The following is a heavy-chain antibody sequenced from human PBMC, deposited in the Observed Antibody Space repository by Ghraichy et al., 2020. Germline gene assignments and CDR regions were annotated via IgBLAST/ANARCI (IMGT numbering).Heavy chain of an antibody. CDR3: ARNRGSRSYDYYGMDV. J-gene: IGHJ6*02. CDR1: GGSIRRNY. V-gene: IGHV4-59*01. D-gene: IGHD1-14*01. Sequence: SETLSLTCSVSGGSIRRNYWSWIRQPPGKGLEWIGYIFYSGTTNYNPVLKSRVTLSVDTSKNQFSLTVWSVNAADTAVDYCARNRGSRSYDYYGMDVWGQGTTVTVSS. CDR2: IFYSGTT.